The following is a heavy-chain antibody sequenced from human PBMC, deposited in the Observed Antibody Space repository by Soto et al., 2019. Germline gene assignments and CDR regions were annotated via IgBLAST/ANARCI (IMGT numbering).Heavy chain of an antibody. CDR3: TRQAKATGTVFGAFDI. CDR1: GVTLRTYW. Sequence: GGSLRLSCAASGVTLRTYWMHWVRQVPGKGLVWVSRINSDGNWINYADSVEGRFTISRDNAKNTLYLQMNSLRAEDTAVYYCTRQAKATGTVFGAFDIWGQGIMVTVSS. V-gene: IGHV3-74*01. J-gene: IGHJ3*02. CDR2: INSDGNWI. D-gene: IGHD1-1*01.